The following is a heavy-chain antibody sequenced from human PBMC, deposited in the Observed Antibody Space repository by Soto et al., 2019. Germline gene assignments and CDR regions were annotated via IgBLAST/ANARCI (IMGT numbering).Heavy chain of an antibody. V-gene: IGHV1-2*04. D-gene: IGHD6-6*01. CDR3: ARELYSTSSSAPVWGMDV. CDR1: GYTFTGYY. CDR2: INPNSGGT. Sequence: QVQLVQSGAEVKKPGASVKVSCKASGYTFTGYYMHWVRQAPGQGLEWMGWINPNSGGTNYAQKFQGWVTMTRDTSISTAYMELSRLRSDDTAVYYCARELYSTSSSAPVWGMDVWGQGTTVTVSS. J-gene: IGHJ6*02.